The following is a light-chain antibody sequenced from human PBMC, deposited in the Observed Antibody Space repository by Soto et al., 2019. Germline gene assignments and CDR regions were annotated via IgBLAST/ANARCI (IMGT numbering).Light chain of an antibody. J-gene: IGKJ1*01. Sequence: IVMTQSPDSLAVSLGESATIKCRSSQSILKSSIKKNSLAWYQQKPGQPPRLLIYWASTRATAIPARFTGSGSGTEFTLTISSLQSEDFALYYCQQYKNWPRTFGQGTKVDIK. V-gene: IGKV4-1*01. CDR2: WAS. CDR3: QQYKNWPRT. CDR1: QSILKSSIKKNS.